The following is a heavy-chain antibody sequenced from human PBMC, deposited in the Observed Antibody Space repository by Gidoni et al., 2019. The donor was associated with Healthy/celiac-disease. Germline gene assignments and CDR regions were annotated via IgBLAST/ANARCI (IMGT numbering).Heavy chain of an antibody. Sequence: QVQLVQSGAEVKKPGASVKFSCTASGYTFTGYYMHWVRPGPGQGLEWLGRINPNSGGTNYAQKFQGRVTMTRDTSISTAYMELSRLRSDDTAVYYCARDHGDYDIGCWFDPWGQGTLVTVSS. D-gene: IGHD4-17*01. V-gene: IGHV1-2*06. CDR2: INPNSGGT. CDR1: GYTFTGYY. CDR3: ARDHGDYDIGCWFDP. J-gene: IGHJ5*02.